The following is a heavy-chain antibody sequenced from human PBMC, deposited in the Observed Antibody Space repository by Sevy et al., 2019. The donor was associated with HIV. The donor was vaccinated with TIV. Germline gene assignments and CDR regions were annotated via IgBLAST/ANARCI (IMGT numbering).Heavy chain of an antibody. D-gene: IGHD2-2*02. CDR2: IRGISNYI. V-gene: IGHV3-21*01. CDR1: GFTFSSYS. Sequence: GGSLRLSCAASGFTFSSYSMNWVRQAPGKGLEWVSSIRGISNYIYYEDSMKGRFTVSRDNARNSLYLQMNSLRAEDTAVYYCARNNCSITNCYMGDVFDIWGQGTMVTVSS. J-gene: IGHJ3*02. CDR3: ARNNCSITNCYMGDVFDI.